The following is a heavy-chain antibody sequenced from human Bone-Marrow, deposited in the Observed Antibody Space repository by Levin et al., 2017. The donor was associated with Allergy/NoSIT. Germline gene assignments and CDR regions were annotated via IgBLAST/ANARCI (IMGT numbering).Heavy chain of an antibody. D-gene: IGHD3-22*01. V-gene: IGHV3-9*01. CDR1: GFTFDEYA. CDR3: AKGLERRYYYERSGYVDFDH. Sequence: GGSLRLSCAASGFTFDEYAMHWVRQGPGKGLEWVSSISWNSGRIGYADSVKGRFTISRDNAKKSLYLQMDSLRAEDTALYYCAKGLERRYYYERSGYVDFDHWGQGTLVTVSS. J-gene: IGHJ4*02. CDR2: ISWNSGRI.